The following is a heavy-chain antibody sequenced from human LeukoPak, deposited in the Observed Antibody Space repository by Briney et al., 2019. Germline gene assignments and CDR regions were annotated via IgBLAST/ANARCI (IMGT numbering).Heavy chain of an antibody. CDR2: IYHSGST. Sequence: SETLSLTCAVSGYSISSGYYWGWIRQPPGKGLEWIGSIYHSGSTYYNPSLKSRVTISVDTSKNQFSRKLSSVTAADTAVYYCARTIFGVVINAFDIWGQGTMVTVSS. V-gene: IGHV4-38-2*01. CDR1: GYSISSGYY. CDR3: ARTIFGVVINAFDI. D-gene: IGHD3-3*01. J-gene: IGHJ3*02.